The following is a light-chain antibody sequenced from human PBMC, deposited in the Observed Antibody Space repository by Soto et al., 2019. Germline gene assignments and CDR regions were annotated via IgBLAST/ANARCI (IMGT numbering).Light chain of an antibody. Sequence: PGARATLSCRAIQSVSTSFLAWYQQKPGQAPRLLIYGAFGRATGIPDRFSGSGSGTDFTLTISRLEPEDFAVYYCQQYGNSIPITFGQGTRLEIK. J-gene: IGKJ5*01. V-gene: IGKV3-20*01. CDR1: QSVSTSF. CDR2: GAF. CDR3: QQYGNSIPIT.